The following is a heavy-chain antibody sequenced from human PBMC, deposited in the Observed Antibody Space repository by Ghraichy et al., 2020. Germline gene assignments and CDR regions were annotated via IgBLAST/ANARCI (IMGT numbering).Heavy chain of an antibody. CDR2: IYPGDSDT. J-gene: IGHJ4*02. CDR3: ARHLGGHVDTAMDENYFDY. V-gene: IGHV5-51*01. Sequence: GESLNISCKGSGYSFTSYWIGWVRQMPGKGLEWMGIIYPGDSDTRYSPSFQGQVTISADKSISTAYLQWSSLKASDTAMYYCARHLGGHVDTAMDENYFDYWGQGTLVTVSS. CDR1: GYSFTSYW. D-gene: IGHD5-18*01.